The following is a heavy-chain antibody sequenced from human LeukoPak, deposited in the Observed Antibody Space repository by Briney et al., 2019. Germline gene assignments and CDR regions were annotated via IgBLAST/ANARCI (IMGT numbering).Heavy chain of an antibody. J-gene: IGHJ6*03. CDR2: ISSSSSYI. CDR1: GFTFSSYS. V-gene: IGHV3-21*01. D-gene: IGHD4-23*01. Sequence: GGSLRLSCAASGFTFSSYSMNWVRQAPGKGLEWVSSISSSSSYIYYADSVKGRFTISRDNAKNSLYLQMNSLRAEDTAVYYCARDLHPITYGGTSAYYYYMDVWGKGTTVTVSS. CDR3: ARDLHPITYGGTSAYYYYMDV.